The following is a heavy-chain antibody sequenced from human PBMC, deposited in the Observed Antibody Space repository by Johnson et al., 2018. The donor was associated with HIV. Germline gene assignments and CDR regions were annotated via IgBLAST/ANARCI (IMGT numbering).Heavy chain of an antibody. V-gene: IGHV3-74*01. CDR2: INSDGSST. J-gene: IGHJ3*02. D-gene: IGHD3-16*02. CDR1: GFTFSSYW. CDR3: AREFGMIMFGGVIGTDAFDI. Sequence: VQLVESGGGVVQPGRSLRLSCAASGFTFSSYWMHWVRQAPGKGLVWVSRINSDGSSTSYADSVKGRFTISRDNAKNTLHLQMNRLRAEDTAVYYCAREFGMIMFGGVIGTDAFDIWGQGTMVTVSS.